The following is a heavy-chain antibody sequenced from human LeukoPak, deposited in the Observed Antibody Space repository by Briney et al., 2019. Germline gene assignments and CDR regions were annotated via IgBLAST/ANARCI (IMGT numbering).Heavy chain of an antibody. V-gene: IGHV1-69*06. J-gene: IGHJ3*02. CDR3: ATSETIFGVVTHRGAFDI. D-gene: IGHD3-3*01. CDR2: IIPIFGTA. CDR1: GGTFSSYA. Sequence: GASVKVSCKASGGTFSSYAISWVRQAPGQGLEWMGGIIPIFGTANYAQKFQGRVTITADKSTSTAYMELSSLRSEDTAVYYCATSETIFGVVTHRGAFDIWGQGTMVTVSS.